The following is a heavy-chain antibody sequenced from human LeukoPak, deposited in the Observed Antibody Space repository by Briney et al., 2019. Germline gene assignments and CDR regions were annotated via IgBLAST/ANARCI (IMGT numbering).Heavy chain of an antibody. CDR2: IYASGGT. CDR1: GDSISGYY. V-gene: IGHV4-4*07. Sequence: SESLSVTCTVSGDSISGYYWSWVRQTAGEGRGWVGRIYASGGTNYNPSLWSRVTMSVATSKSQFSLMLSSVTAADTAVYYRARESNSGWRSLDYWGQGALVTVSS. D-gene: IGHD6-19*01. J-gene: IGHJ4*02. CDR3: ARESNSGWRSLDY.